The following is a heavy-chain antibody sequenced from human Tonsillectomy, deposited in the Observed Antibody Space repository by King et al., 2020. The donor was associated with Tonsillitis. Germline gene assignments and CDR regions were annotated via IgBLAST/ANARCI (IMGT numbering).Heavy chain of an antibody. Sequence: VQLVESGGGLIQPGGSLRLSCAASGFTVSSNYMSWVRQAPGKGLEWVSVIYSGGSTYYADSVKGRFTISRDNSKNTLYLQMNSLRAEDTAVYYCARGGGSQSGYGMDVWGQGTTVTVSS. J-gene: IGHJ6*02. V-gene: IGHV3-53*01. CDR1: GFTVSSNY. D-gene: IGHD3-10*01. CDR2: IYSGGST. CDR3: ARGGGSQSGYGMDV.